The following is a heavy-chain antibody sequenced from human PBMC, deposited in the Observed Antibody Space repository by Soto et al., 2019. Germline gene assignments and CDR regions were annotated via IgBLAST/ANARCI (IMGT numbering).Heavy chain of an antibody. CDR2: IYYSGST. CDR3: ARESYYDFWSGYYNVDY. CDR1: GGSISSGDYY. V-gene: IGHV4-30-4*01. D-gene: IGHD3-3*01. Sequence: SETLSLTSTVSGGSISSGDYYWSWLRQPPGKGLEWIGYIYYSGSTYYNPSLKSRVTISVDTSKNQFSLKLSSVTAADTAVYYCARESYYDFWSGYYNVDYWGQGTLVTVSS. J-gene: IGHJ4*02.